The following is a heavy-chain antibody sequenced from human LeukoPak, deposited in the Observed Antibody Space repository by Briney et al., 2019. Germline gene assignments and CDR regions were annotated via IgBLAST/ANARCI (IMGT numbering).Heavy chain of an antibody. CDR2: ISGSGGST. V-gene: IGHV3-23*01. Sequence: GGSLRLSCAASGFSFSSYAMTWVRQAPGKGLEWVSAISGSGGSTYYADSVKGRFTISRDNSKNTLFLQMNSLRAEDTAVYYCAKLFGYCSSTSCYRPFDYWGQGTLVTVSS. CDR3: AKLFGYCSSTSCYRPFDY. CDR1: GFSFSSYA. J-gene: IGHJ4*02. D-gene: IGHD2-2*03.